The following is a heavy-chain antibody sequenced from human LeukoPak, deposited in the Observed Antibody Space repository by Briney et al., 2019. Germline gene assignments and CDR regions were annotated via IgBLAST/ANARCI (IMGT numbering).Heavy chain of an antibody. D-gene: IGHD1-26*01. CDR3: ARDRGSRDAFDI. V-gene: IGHV4-59*01. CDR1: GGSISSYY. CDR2: IYYSGST. J-gene: IGHJ3*02. Sequence: SETLSLTCTVSGGSISSYYWGWIRQPPGKGLEWIGYIYYSGSTNYNPSLKSRVTISVDTSKNQFSLKLSSVTAADTAVYYCARDRGSRDAFDIWGQGTMVTVSS.